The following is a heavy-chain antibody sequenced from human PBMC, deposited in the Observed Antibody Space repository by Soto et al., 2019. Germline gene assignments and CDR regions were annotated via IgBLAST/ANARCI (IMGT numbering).Heavy chain of an antibody. CDR2: FNAGSGNT. J-gene: IGHJ4*02. D-gene: IGHD4-17*01. V-gene: IGHV1-3*01. CDR1: GGTFSSYA. Sequence: ASVKVSCKASGGTFSSYAISWVRQAPGQRLEWMGWFNAGSGNTKYSQKFQGRVTITRDTSATTAYMELSSLRYEDTAVYYCARESTRTTAPDYWGQGTLVTVSS. CDR3: ARESTRTTAPDY.